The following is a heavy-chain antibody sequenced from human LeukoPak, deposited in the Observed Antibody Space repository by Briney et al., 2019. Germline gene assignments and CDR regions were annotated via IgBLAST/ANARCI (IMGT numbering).Heavy chain of an antibody. J-gene: IGHJ1*01. V-gene: IGHV4-39*07. Sequence: SETLSLTCTVSGGSISSSSYYWGWIRQPPGKGLEWIGSIYYSGSTYYNPSLKSRVTISVDTSKNQFSLKLSSVTAADTAVYYCARVVYDSSGYWSLWAEYFQHWGQGTLVTVSS. D-gene: IGHD3-22*01. CDR3: ARVVYDSSGYWSLWAEYFQH. CDR1: GGSISSSSYY. CDR2: IYYSGST.